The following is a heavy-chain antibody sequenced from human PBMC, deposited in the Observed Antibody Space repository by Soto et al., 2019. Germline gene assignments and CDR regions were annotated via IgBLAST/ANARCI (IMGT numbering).Heavy chain of an antibody. CDR2: ISWNSGNI. D-gene: IGHD5-18*01. J-gene: IGHJ4*02. V-gene: IGHV3-9*01. Sequence: EVQLEESGGALVQPGRSLRLSCAASGFTFDDYAMHWVRQDLGKGLEWVSSISWNSGNIGYADSVKGRFTTSRDNAKNSLELQMNSLRPEDTALYYCVRSKGGYSYGTPFDYWGQGTLVTVSS. CDR1: GFTFDDYA. CDR3: VRSKGGYSYGTPFDY.